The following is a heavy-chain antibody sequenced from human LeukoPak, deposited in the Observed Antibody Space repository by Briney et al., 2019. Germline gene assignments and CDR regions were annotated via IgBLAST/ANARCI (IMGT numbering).Heavy chain of an antibody. CDR1: DDSIRTHY. CDR2: VYFSGIT. CDR3: ARTARLPDS. V-gene: IGHV4-4*09. J-gene: IGHJ4*02. D-gene: IGHD2-21*01. Sequence: PSETLSLTCTVSDDSIRTHYWSWIRQPPGKGLECIRYVYFSGITNYNPSLKSRVTMSVDTSKNQLSLKLSSVTAADTAVYYCARTARLPDSWGQGTLVTVSS.